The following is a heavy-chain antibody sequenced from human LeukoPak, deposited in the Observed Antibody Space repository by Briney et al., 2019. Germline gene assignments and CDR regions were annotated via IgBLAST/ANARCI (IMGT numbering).Heavy chain of an antibody. D-gene: IGHD3-10*01. V-gene: IGHV1-24*01. CDR2: FDPEDGET. Sequence: ASVKVSCKVSGYTLTELSMHWVRQAPGKGLEWMGGFDPEDGETIYVQKFQGRVIMTEDTSTDTAYMELSSLRSEDTAVYYCATGPLITMVRGVTKINWFDPWGQGTLVTASS. J-gene: IGHJ5*02. CDR3: ATGPLITMVRGVTKINWFDP. CDR1: GYTLTELS.